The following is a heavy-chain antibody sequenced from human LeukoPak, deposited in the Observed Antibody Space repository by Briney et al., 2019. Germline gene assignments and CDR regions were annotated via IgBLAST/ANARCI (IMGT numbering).Heavy chain of an antibody. J-gene: IGHJ3*02. CDR2: IDPSDSYT. V-gene: IGHV5-10-1*01. D-gene: IGHD3-10*01. CDR3: ARRSLHYPMAFDI. Sequence: PGESLKISCKGSGYSFTSYWISWVRQMPGKGLEWMGRIDPSDSYTNYSPSFKGHVTISADKSISTAYLQWSSLKASDTAMYYCARRSLHYPMAFDIWGQGTMVTVSP. CDR1: GYSFTSYW.